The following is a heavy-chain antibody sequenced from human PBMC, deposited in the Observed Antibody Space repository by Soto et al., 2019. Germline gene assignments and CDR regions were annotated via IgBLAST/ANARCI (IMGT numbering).Heavy chain of an antibody. J-gene: IGHJ4*02. CDR2: INHSGST. CDR3: ARTLIY. Sequence: SETLSLTCAVYGGSFSGYYWSWIRQPPGKGLEWIGEINHSGSTNYNPSLKSRVTISVDTSKNQFSLKLSSVTAADTAVHYCARTLIYWGQANLVTVSS. CDR1: GGSFSGYY. V-gene: IGHV4-34*01.